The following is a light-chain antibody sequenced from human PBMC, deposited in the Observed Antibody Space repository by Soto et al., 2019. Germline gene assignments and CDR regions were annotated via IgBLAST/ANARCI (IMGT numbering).Light chain of an antibody. CDR1: SSDVGGFNY. Sequence: QAVLTQPRSVSGSPGQSVTISCTGTSSDVGGFNYVSWYQQHPGKAPQLMIYDVTKRPSGVPDRFSGSKSGSTASLTISGLQADDEADYYCCSYAGTYTFVFGGGTKLTVL. J-gene: IGLJ2*01. V-gene: IGLV2-11*01. CDR3: CSYAGTYTFV. CDR2: DVT.